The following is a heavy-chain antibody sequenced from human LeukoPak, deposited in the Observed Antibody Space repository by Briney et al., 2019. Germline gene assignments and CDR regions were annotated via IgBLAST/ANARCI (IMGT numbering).Heavy chain of an antibody. D-gene: IGHD3-22*01. CDR1: GFTFSSRW. Sequence: PGGSLRLSCAASGFTFSSRWMHWVRQAPGKGLEWVSRIKTDGSSTDYADSVRGRFTISRDNSKNTMYLQMNSLRAEDTAMYYCARAPMSYDSSGFGGAFDIWGQGTMVTVSS. V-gene: IGHV3-74*01. CDR2: IKTDGSST. J-gene: IGHJ3*02. CDR3: ARAPMSYDSSGFGGAFDI.